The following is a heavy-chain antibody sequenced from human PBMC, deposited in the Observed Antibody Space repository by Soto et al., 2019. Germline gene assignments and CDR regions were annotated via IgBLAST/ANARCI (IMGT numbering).Heavy chain of an antibody. Sequence: PGESLKISCNGSGYSFTSYWISWVRQMPGKGLEWMGRIDPSDSYTNYSPSFQGHVTISADKSISTAYLQWSRLKASDTAMYYCARRLGYCSSTSCYYYYGMDVWGQGTKVTVYS. V-gene: IGHV5-10-1*01. J-gene: IGHJ6*02. CDR3: ARRLGYCSSTSCYYYYGMDV. CDR2: IDPSDSYT. D-gene: IGHD2-2*01. CDR1: GYSFTSYW.